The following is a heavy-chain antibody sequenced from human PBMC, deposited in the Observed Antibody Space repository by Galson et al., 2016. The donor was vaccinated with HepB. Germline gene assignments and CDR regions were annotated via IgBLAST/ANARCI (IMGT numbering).Heavy chain of an antibody. J-gene: IGHJ3*02. Sequence: SVKVSCKASGYTFTSYGINWVRQAPGQGLEWVGWISPYNGNTYYAQKLQGRVTMTTDTSTSTAYMELRRLRSDDTAVYYCARVSREQWLVQQDAFDIWGQGTMVTVS. CDR2: ISPYNGNT. CDR3: ARVSREQWLVQQDAFDI. CDR1: GYTFTSYG. V-gene: IGHV1-18*01. D-gene: IGHD6-19*01.